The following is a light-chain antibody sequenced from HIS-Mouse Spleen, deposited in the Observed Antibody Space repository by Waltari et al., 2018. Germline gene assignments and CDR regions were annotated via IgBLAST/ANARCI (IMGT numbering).Light chain of an antibody. Sequence: EIVLTQSPGTLSLSPGERATLSCRASQCVSSSYLAWYQQKPGQAPRHLIYGASSRATGIPDRFSGSGSGTDFTLTISRLEPEDFAVYYCQQYGSSPGTFGQGTKVEIK. CDR2: GAS. CDR1: QCVSSSY. J-gene: IGKJ1*01. V-gene: IGKV3-20*01. CDR3: QQYGSSPGT.